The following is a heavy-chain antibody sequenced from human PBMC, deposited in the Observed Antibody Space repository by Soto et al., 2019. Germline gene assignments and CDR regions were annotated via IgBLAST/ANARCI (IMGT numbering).Heavy chain of an antibody. Sequence: ASGKVSCKASGGTLRSYSINWVRQAPGQGLEWMGGIIPIFGTANYAQKFQGRVTITADESTSTAYMELSSLRSEDTAVYYCARVSEVLDAYYYGMDVWGQGTTVTVSS. CDR3: ARVSEVLDAYYYGMDV. D-gene: IGHD1-26*01. CDR1: GGTLRSYS. V-gene: IGHV1-69*13. CDR2: IIPIFGTA. J-gene: IGHJ6*02.